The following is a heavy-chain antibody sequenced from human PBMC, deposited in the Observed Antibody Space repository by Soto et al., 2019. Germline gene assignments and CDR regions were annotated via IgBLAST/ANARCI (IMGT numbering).Heavy chain of an antibody. CDR3: ARGGPTETRYSSLAS. D-gene: IGHD2-15*01. J-gene: IGHJ4*02. V-gene: IGHV4-59*02. CDR2: IYYSENT. Sequence: SETLSLTCNVSGASVSGYYWSWIRQPPEKGLEWIGYIYYSENTNYNPSLSSRVTMSLDTSKNQFSLKLNSVTAADTAVYYCARGGPTETRYSSLASWGEGALVTVSS. CDR1: GASVSGYY.